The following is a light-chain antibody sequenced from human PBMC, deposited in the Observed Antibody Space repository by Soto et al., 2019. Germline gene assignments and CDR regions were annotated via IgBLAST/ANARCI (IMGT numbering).Light chain of an antibody. CDR3: QQYDSDPFT. CDR1: QGINNY. V-gene: IGKV1-27*01. Sequence: DIPMTQSPSSLSASVGDRVTVTCRASQGINNYLAWYQHKPGEVPNLLIYAASTLHSGVPSRFSGSGSGTDCTLTISSLQPEDGATYYCQQYDSDPFTFAPGTKVDIK. CDR2: AAS. J-gene: IGKJ3*01.